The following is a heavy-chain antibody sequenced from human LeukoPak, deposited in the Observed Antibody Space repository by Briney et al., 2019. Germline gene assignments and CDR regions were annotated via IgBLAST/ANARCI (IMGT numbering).Heavy chain of an antibody. CDR2: IYTGGST. J-gene: IGHJ4*02. V-gene: IGHV4-4*07. Sequence: SETLSLTCTVSGGSITTNYWSWIRQPAGKGLEWSGRIYTGGSTNYNPSLKSRVTMSVDTSKSQFSLKLNSVTAADTAVYYCARDRRDGYNSFYYFDYWGQGTLVTVSS. CDR3: ARDRRDGYNSFYYFDY. D-gene: IGHD5-24*01. CDR1: GGSITTNY.